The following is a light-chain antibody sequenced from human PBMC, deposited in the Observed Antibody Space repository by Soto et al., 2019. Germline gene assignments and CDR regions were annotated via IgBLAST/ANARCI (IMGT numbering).Light chain of an antibody. Sequence: ESGLTQSPATLSLSTGERATLSCGASQSVSSYLAWYQQKPGQAPRLLIYDASNRATGIPDRFSGSGSGTDFTLTISRLEPEDSAVFYCHLYGASPPTFGQGAKVDFK. CDR3: HLYGASPPT. J-gene: IGKJ1*01. CDR2: DAS. V-gene: IGKV3D-20*01. CDR1: QSVSSY.